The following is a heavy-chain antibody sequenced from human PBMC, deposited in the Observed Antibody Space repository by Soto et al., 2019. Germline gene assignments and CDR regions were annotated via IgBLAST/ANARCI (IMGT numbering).Heavy chain of an antibody. CDR3: ARYGGDSGSNY. J-gene: IGHJ4*02. D-gene: IGHD6-19*01. Sequence: PSETLSLTCTVSGGSISSGGYYWSWIRQHPGKGLEWIGYIYYSGSTYYNPSLKSRVTISVDTSKNQFSLKLSSVTAADTAVYYRARYGGDSGSNYWGQGTLVTVSS. CDR1: GGSISSGGYY. CDR2: IYYSGST. V-gene: IGHV4-31*03.